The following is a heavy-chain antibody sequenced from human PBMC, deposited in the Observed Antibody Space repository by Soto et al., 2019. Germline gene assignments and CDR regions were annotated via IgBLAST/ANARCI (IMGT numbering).Heavy chain of an antibody. CDR1: GFTFSSYA. V-gene: IGHV3-23*01. D-gene: IGHD2-15*01. J-gene: IGHJ4*02. Sequence: EVQLLESGGGLVQPGGSLRLSCAASGFTFSSYAMNWVRQAPGKGLEWVSAISGSGGSTYYAGSVRCRFTISRDNSKNTLYLQMTRLRAEDTAVYYSAGSYCSGGSCPFVYWGKGTLVTVSS. CDR2: ISGSGGST. CDR3: AGSYCSGGSCPFVY.